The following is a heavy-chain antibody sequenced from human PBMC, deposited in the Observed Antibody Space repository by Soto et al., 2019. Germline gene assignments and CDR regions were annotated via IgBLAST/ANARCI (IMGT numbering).Heavy chain of an antibody. V-gene: IGHV1-69*12. CDR1: GGTFSSYA. CDR3: ARSRVNVRGGSSWSLDY. CDR2: IIPIFGTA. J-gene: IGHJ4*02. D-gene: IGHD6-13*01. Sequence: QVQLVQSGAEVKKPGSSVKVSCKASGGTFSSYAISCVRQAPGQGLEWMGGIIPIFGTANYSQKFQGRVTITADEATSTAYMELSSLRSEDTAVYYCARSRVNVRGGSSWSLDYWGQGTLVTVSS.